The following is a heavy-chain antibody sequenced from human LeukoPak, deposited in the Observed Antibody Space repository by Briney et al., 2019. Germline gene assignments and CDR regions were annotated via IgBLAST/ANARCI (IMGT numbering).Heavy chain of an antibody. Sequence: SVKVSCKASGYTFTSYDINWVRQATGQGLEWMGWMNPNSGNIGYAQKFQGRVTMTRNTSISTAYMELSSLRSEDTAVYYCARVNDGTTFGIDYWGQGTLVTVSS. J-gene: IGHJ4*02. CDR1: GYTFTSYD. CDR2: MNPNSGNI. V-gene: IGHV1-8*01. CDR3: ARVNDGTTFGIDY. D-gene: IGHD3-10*02.